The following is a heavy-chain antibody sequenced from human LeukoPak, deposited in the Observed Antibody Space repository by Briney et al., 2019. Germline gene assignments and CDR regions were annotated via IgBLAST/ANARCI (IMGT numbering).Heavy chain of an antibody. CDR2: IYSRGST. V-gene: IGHV4-39*02. CDR1: GGSISSSNYY. J-gene: IGHJ4*02. Sequence: SETLSLTCIVSGGSISSSNYYWGWIRQSPGKGLEWIGSIYSRGSTYYNPSLKSRVTISVDTSRNHFSLNLRSVTAADTAVYYCARVVTSGYYMLDDWGQGTLVTVSS. D-gene: IGHD3-3*01. CDR3: ARVVTSGYYMLDD.